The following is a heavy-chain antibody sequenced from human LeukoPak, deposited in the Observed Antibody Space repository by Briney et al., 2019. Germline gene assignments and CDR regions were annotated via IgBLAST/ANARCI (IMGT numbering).Heavy chain of an antibody. CDR3: AKDPVLLWFGEPSSYFDY. Sequence: GSLRLSCAASGFTFSSYAMSWVRQAPGKGLEWVSAISGSGGSTYYADSVKGRFTISRDNSKNTLYLQMNSLRAEDTAVYYCAKDPVLLWFGEPSSYFDYWGQGTLVTVSS. D-gene: IGHD3-10*01. V-gene: IGHV3-23*01. CDR2: ISGSGGST. J-gene: IGHJ4*02. CDR1: GFTFSSYA.